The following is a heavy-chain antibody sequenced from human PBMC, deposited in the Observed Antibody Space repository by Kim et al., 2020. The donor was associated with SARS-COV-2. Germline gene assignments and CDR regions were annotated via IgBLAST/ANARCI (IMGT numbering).Heavy chain of an antibody. V-gene: IGHV3-30*01. Sequence: ADSWKGRFTISRDNSKNTLYLQMNSLRAEDTAVYYCARTFSGSYYYGMDVWGQGTTVTVSS. CDR3: ARTFSGSYYYGMDV. D-gene: IGHD1-26*01. J-gene: IGHJ6*02.